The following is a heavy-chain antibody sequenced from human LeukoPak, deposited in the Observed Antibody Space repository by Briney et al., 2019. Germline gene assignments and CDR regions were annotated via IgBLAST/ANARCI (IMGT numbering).Heavy chain of an antibody. J-gene: IGHJ6*03. Sequence: PGGSLRLSCAASGFTFSSYGMSWVRQAPGKGLEWVLAISGSGGSTYYADSVKGRFTISRDNSKNSLYLQMNSLRAEDTALYYCAKGGDCSGGSCYRGQQHYYMDVWGKGTTVTVSS. CDR2: ISGSGGST. D-gene: IGHD2-15*01. CDR1: GFTFSSYG. V-gene: IGHV3-23*01. CDR3: AKGGDCSGGSCYRGQQHYYMDV.